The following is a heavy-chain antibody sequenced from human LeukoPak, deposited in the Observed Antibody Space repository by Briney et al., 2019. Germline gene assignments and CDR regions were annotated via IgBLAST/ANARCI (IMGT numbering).Heavy chain of an antibody. CDR1: GGSMSSFTW. Sequence: SETLSLTCAVSGGSMSSFTWWSWVRQPPGKGLEWIGEIYHSGSTNYNPSLKSRVTISVDTSKNQFSLKLSSVTAADTAVYYCAKEGIGGVIEYWGQGTLVTVSS. V-gene: IGHV4-4*02. CDR2: IYHSGST. CDR3: AKEGIGGVIEY. D-gene: IGHD3-16*01. J-gene: IGHJ4*02.